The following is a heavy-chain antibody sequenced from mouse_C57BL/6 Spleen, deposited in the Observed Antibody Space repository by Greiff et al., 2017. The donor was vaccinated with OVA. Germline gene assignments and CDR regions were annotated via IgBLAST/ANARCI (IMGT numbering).Heavy chain of an antibody. D-gene: IGHD2-5*01. Sequence: EVQLQQSGTVLARPGASVKLSCKTSGYTFTSSWMHWVKQRPGQGLEWIGAIYPGNSDTSYNQKFKGKAKLTAVTSTSTAYMELSSLTNEDSAVYYCGSNYAWFAYWGQGTLVTVSA. J-gene: IGHJ3*01. CDR2: IYPGNSDT. V-gene: IGHV1-5*01. CDR1: GYTFTSSW. CDR3: GSNYAWFAY.